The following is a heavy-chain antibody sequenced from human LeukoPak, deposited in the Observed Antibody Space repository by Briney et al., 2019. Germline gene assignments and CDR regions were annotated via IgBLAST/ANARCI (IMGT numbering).Heavy chain of an antibody. CDR3: ARATYSSGWFHLQYFDY. D-gene: IGHD6-19*01. CDR2: IIPIFGTA. Sequence: ASVKVSCKASGGTFSSYAISWVRQAPGQGLEWMGGIIPIFGTANYAQKFQGRVTITADESTSTAYMELSSLRSEDTAVYYCARATYSSGWFHLQYFDYWGQRTLVTVSS. J-gene: IGHJ4*02. CDR1: GGTFSSYA. V-gene: IGHV1-69*13.